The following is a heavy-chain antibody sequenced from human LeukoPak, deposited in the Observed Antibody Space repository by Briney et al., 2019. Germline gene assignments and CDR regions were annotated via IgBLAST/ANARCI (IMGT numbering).Heavy chain of an antibody. J-gene: IGHJ4*02. CDR1: GFTLSSYE. Sequence: GGSLRLSCTASGFTLSSYEMSWIRQAPGKGLEWVSSIDYSGGSTHYADSVMGRFTISRDNSKNTLYLQMNSLRAEDTAVYYCAKQGPKPLVVITFFDYWGQGTLVTVSS. CDR2: IDYSGGST. V-gene: IGHV3-23*01. CDR3: AKQGPKPLVVITFFDY. D-gene: IGHD3-22*01.